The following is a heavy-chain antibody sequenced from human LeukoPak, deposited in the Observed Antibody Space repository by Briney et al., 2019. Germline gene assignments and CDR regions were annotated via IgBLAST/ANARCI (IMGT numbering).Heavy chain of an antibody. J-gene: IGHJ5*02. CDR3: ARVPARDWFDP. V-gene: IGHV3-48*03. CDR2: ISSSGSTI. CDR1: GFTFSSYE. Sequence: GGSLRLSCAAYGFTFSSYEMNWVRQAPGKGLEWVSYISSSGSTIYYADSVKGRFTISRDNAKNSLYLQMNSLRAEDTAVYYRARVPARDWFDPWGQGTLVTVSS.